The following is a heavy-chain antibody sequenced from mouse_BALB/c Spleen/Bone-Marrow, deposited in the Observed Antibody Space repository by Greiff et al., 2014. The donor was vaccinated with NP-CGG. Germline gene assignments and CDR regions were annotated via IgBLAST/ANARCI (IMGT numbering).Heavy chain of an antibody. CDR3: AAGYYGNSGWFAY. CDR1: GYTFTSYT. V-gene: IGHV1-4*01. Sequence: VKLVESGAELARPGASVKMSCKASGYTFTSYTMHWVKQRPGQGLEWIGYINPSSGYTNYNQKFKDKATLTADKSSSTAYMQLSSLTSEDSAVYYCAAGYYGNSGWFAYWGQGTLVTVPA. CDR2: INPSSGYT. J-gene: IGHJ3*01. D-gene: IGHD2-1*01.